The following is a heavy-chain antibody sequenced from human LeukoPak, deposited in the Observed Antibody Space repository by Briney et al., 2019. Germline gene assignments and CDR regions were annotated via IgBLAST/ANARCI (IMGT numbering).Heavy chain of an antibody. V-gene: IGHV4-59*01. CDR2: IYYSGST. J-gene: IGHJ4*02. CDR1: GGSISSYY. CDR3: ARVGSGTFDY. D-gene: IGHD3-10*01. Sequence: SETLSLTCTVSGGSISSYYWSWIRQPPGKGLEWIGYIYYSGSTNYNPSPKSRVAISVDTSKGQFSLKLSSGTAAGTAVYYCARVGSGTFDYWGQGTLVTVSS.